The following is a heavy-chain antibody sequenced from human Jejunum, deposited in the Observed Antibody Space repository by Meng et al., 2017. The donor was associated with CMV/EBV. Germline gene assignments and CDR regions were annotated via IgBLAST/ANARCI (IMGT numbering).Heavy chain of an antibody. Sequence: GGSIRSRTYYWKWIRKPPGKGGERLGWIGYIYYSATTYYNPSLKSRVTISVDTAKNQFSLKLKSVTAADTAVYLCAGANNDYSINSWGQGTLVTVSS. V-gene: IGHV4-61*01. J-gene: IGHJ5*02. CDR2: IYYSATT. CDR3: AGANNDYSINS. D-gene: IGHD4-11*01. CDR1: GGSIRSRTYY.